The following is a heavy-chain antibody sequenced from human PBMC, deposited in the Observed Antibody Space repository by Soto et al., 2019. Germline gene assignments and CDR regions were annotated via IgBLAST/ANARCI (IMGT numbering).Heavy chain of an antibody. Sequence: PSVTLSLTCTVSDGSISSSSYSWGWIRQPPGKGLEWIGSIYYSGSTYYNPSLKSRVTISVDTSKNQFSLKLSSVTAADTAVYYCAVMVRGLFDYWGQGSLVTSPQ. CDR1: DGSISSSSYS. V-gene: IGHV4-39*01. J-gene: IGHJ4*02. D-gene: IGHD3-10*01. CDR3: AVMVRGLFDY. CDR2: IYYSGST.